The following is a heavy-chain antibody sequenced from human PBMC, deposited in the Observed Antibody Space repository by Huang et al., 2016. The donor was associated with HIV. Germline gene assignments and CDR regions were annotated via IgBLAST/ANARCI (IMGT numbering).Heavy chain of an antibody. CDR1: GFTFRNYA. D-gene: IGHD6-19*01. J-gene: IGHJ6*03. Sequence: QVQLVESGGGVVQPGRSLRLSCAASGFTFRNYAMQWVRKAPGKRLEWVSVISYDGSNKYYTDSVKGRFTISRDNSKNALYLQMNSLRAEDTAVYYCARRAVAGIYYYYYMDVWGKGTTVTVSS. V-gene: IGHV3-30-3*01. CDR2: ISYDGSNK. CDR3: ARRAVAGIYYYYYMDV.